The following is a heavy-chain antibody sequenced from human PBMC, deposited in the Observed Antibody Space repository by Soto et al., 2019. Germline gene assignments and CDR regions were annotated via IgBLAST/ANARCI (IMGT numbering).Heavy chain of an antibody. D-gene: IGHD6-13*01. V-gene: IGHV4-59*13. Sequence: SETLSLTCTVTGGSIGSYYWSWIRQSPGRGLEWIGCVYYSDGTNYNPSLKSRATMSMDKSNNQFSLRLRSVTAADTAVYYCARTQSSSWSLFYYGMDVWGPGTTLTV. CDR1: GGSIGSYY. CDR2: VYYSDGT. J-gene: IGHJ6*02. CDR3: ARTQSSSWSLFYYGMDV.